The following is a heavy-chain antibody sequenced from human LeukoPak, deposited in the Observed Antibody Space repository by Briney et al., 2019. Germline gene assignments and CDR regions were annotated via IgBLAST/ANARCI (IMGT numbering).Heavy chain of an antibody. CDR1: GFTFSSYE. CDR2: ISSSGSTI. V-gene: IGHV3-48*03. Sequence: GGSLRLSCAASGFTFSSYEMNWVRQAPGKGLEWVSYISSSGSTIYYADSVKGRFTISRDNAKNSLYLQMNSLRAEDTAVYYCARFQRWLGWFDPWGQGTLVTVSS. CDR3: ARFQRWLGWFDP. D-gene: IGHD5-24*01. J-gene: IGHJ5*02.